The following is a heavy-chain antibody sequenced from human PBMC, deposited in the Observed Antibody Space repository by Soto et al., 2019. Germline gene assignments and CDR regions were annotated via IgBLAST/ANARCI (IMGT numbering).Heavy chain of an antibody. D-gene: IGHD5-12*01. V-gene: IGHV1-2*02. CDR2: INPNSGGT. CDR3: ARSKSGYDDNWFDP. J-gene: IGHJ5*02. CDR1: GYTFTGYY. Sequence: ASVKVSCKASGYTFTGYYMHWVRQAPGQGLEWMGWINPNSGGTNYAQRFQGRVTMTRDTSISTAYMELSRLRSDDTAVYYCARSKSGYDDNWFDPWGQGTLVTVSS.